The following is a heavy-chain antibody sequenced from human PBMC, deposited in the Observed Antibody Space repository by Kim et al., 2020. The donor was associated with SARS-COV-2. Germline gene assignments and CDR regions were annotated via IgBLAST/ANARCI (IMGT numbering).Heavy chain of an antibody. D-gene: IGHD3-3*02. CDR3: ARVLVEFLDMYGMDV. J-gene: IGHJ6*02. Sequence: ASVKVSCKASGYTFTGYYMHWVRQAPGQGLEWMGRINPNSGGTNSAQKFQGRVTLTSDTSISTAYMELSRLRSDDTAVYYCARVLVEFLDMYGMDVWGQGTTVTVSS. CDR1: GYTFTGYY. V-gene: IGHV1-2*06. CDR2: INPNSGGT.